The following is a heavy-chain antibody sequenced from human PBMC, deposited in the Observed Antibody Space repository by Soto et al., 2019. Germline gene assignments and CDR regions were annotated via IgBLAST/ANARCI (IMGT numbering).Heavy chain of an antibody. Sequence: EVQLVESGGDLVQPGGSLRLYCGASGFTFSSYDFHWVRQATGKGLEWVSGIGTAGDTYYAGSVKGRFIMSRENAKNSLYLQMNSLRDGDTAVYYCTRGADGFDYWGQGTLVTVSS. V-gene: IGHV3-13*01. CDR1: GFTFSSYD. D-gene: IGHD3-16*01. CDR3: TRGADGFDY. CDR2: IGTAGDT. J-gene: IGHJ4*02.